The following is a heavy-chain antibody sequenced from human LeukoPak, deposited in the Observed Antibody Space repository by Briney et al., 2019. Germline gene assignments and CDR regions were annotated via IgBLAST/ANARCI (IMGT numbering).Heavy chain of an antibody. CDR3: ATDSYVSGSYYRLFY. D-gene: IGHD3-10*01. J-gene: IGHJ4*02. CDR1: GFTFSSYA. Sequence: PGGSLRLSCAASGFTFSSYAMHWVRQAPGKGLEWVAVISYDGSNKYYADSVKGRFTISRDNSKNTLYLQMNSLRAEDTAVYYCATDSYVSGSYYRLFYWGQGTLVTVSS. CDR2: ISYDGSNK. V-gene: IGHV3-30*04.